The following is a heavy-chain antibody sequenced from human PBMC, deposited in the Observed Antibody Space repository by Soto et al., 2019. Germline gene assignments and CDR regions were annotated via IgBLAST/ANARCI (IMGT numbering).Heavy chain of an antibody. J-gene: IGHJ4*02. V-gene: IGHV3-23*01. CDR3: AKDGSGWTGSFFDY. CDR2: ISGSGGST. CDR1: GFTFSSYA. Sequence: PGGSLRLSCAASGFTFSSYAMSWVRQAPGKGLEWASAISGSGGSTYYADSVKGRFTISRDNSKNTLYLQMNSLRAEDTAVYYCAKDGSGWTGSFFDYWGQGTLVTVSS. D-gene: IGHD6-19*01.